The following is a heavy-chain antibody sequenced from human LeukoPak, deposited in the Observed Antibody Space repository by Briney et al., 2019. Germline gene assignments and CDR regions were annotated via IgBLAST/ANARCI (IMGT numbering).Heavy chain of an antibody. CDR1: GGSISSYY. CDR3: ARQPNWFDP. CDR2: ISYSGST. Sequence: KSSETLSLTCTVSGGSISSYYWSWIRQPPGKGLEWIGYISYSGSTNYNPSLKSRVTISVDTSKTQFSLKLSSVTAAATAVYYCARQPNWFDPWGQGTLVTVSS. V-gene: IGHV4-59*08. J-gene: IGHJ5*02.